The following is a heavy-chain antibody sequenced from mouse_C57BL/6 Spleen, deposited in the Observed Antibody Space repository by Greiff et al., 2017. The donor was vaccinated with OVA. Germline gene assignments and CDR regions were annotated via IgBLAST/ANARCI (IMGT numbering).Heavy chain of an antibody. CDR1: GFTFSSYA. CDR2: ISDGGSYT. J-gene: IGHJ3*01. CDR3: ARDNYYGSSSPFAY. Sequence: EVMLVESGGGLVKPGGSLKLSCAASGFTFSSYAMSWVRQTPEKRLEWVATISDGGSYTYYPDNVKGRFTISRDNAKNNLYLQMSHLKSEDTAMYYCARDNYYGSSSPFAYWGQGTLVTVSA. D-gene: IGHD1-1*01. V-gene: IGHV5-4*01.